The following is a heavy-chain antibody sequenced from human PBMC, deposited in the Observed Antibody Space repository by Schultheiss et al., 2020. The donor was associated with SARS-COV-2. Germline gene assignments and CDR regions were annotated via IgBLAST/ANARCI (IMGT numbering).Heavy chain of an antibody. J-gene: IGHJ2*01. V-gene: IGHV4-38-2*02. CDR1: GYSISSAYY. Sequence: SETLSLTCAVSGYSISSAYYWGWIRQPPGKGLEWIGYIYYSGSTNYNPSLKSRVTISVDTSKNQFSLKLSSVTAADTAVYYCARERRMTTVVTSWYFDLWGRGTLVTVSS. CDR2: IYYSGST. D-gene: IGHD4-23*01. CDR3: ARERRMTTVVTSWYFDL.